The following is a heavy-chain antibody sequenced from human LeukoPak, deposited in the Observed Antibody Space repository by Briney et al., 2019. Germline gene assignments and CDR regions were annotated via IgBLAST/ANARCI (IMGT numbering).Heavy chain of an antibody. CDR1: GDSVSSNSVT. Sequence: RSQTLSLTCALSGDSVSSNSVTWDWIRQSPWRGLEWLGRTYYRSTWYNDYAVSVRGRITVNPDTSKNQFSLHLNSVTPEDTAVYYCARRLTQYDCFDPWGQGILVTVSS. J-gene: IGHJ5*02. CDR3: ARRLTQYDCFDP. V-gene: IGHV6-1*01. CDR2: TYYRSTWYN. D-gene: IGHD2-2*01.